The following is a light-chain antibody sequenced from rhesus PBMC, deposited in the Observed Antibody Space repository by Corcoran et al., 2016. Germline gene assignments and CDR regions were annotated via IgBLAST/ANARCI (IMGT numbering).Light chain of an antibody. CDR1: QSVSSS. Sequence: EIVLTQSPATLSLSPGERATLSCRASQSVSSSLAWYQQKPGQAPRLLIYDASSRATGIPDRFSGSGFGTDFNLTISRLEPEDVGVYYCQQYSNWPLTFGGGTKVELK. V-gene: IGKV3-35*01. CDR3: QQYSNWPLT. CDR2: DAS. J-gene: IGKJ4*01.